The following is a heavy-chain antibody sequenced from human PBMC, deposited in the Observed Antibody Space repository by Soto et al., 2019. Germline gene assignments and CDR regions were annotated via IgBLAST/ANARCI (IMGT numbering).Heavy chain of an antibody. CDR2: INPSGDSA. CDR3: ARATRSGSPHFDH. V-gene: IGHV1-46*01. D-gene: IGHD5-12*01. Sequence: ASVKVSCKGAGYTFSNYYMHWVRQAPGQGLEWMGIINPSGDSASYAQEFQGRVTMTRETSTSTLYMELSSLRSEDTAVYYCARATRSGSPHFDHWGQGTLVTVSS. CDR1: GYTFSNYY. J-gene: IGHJ4*02.